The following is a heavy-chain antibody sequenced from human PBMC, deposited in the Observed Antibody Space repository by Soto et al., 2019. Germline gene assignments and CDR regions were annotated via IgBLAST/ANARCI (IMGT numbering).Heavy chain of an antibody. Sequence: PSETLSLTCAVSGGSISSSNWWSWVRQPPGKGLEWIGEIYHSGSTNYNPSLKSRVTISVDKSKNQFSLKLSSVTAADTAVYYCARNLIVVVPADNDDYYYYYGMDVWGQGTTVTVSS. D-gene: IGHD2-2*01. J-gene: IGHJ6*02. CDR3: ARNLIVVVPADNDDYYYYYGMDV. CDR1: GGSISSSNW. V-gene: IGHV4-4*02. CDR2: IYHSGST.